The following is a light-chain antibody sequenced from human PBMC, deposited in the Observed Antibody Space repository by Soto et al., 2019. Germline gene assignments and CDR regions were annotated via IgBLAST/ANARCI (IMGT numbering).Light chain of an antibody. Sequence: DLQMTQSPSSLSASVGDRVTITCRASQSITTYLNWYRQKPGKAPKLLINKASSLESGVPSRFSGSGSGTEFTLTISSLQPDDFATYYCQHFNSYPWTFGQGTKVDIK. V-gene: IGKV1-5*03. CDR1: QSITTY. J-gene: IGKJ1*01. CDR3: QHFNSYPWT. CDR2: KAS.